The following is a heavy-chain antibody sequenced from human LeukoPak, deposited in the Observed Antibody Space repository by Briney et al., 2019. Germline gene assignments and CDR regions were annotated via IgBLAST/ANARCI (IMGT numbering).Heavy chain of an antibody. Sequence: GRSLRLSCAASGFTFSSYAMHWVRQAPGKGLEYVSAISSNGGSTYYANSVKGRFTISRDNSKNTLYLQMGSLRAEDMAVYYCASWSSSRARGDYWGQGTLVTVSS. CDR1: GFTFSSYA. J-gene: IGHJ4*02. D-gene: IGHD6-13*01. CDR3: ASWSSSRARGDY. V-gene: IGHV3-64*01. CDR2: ISSNGGST.